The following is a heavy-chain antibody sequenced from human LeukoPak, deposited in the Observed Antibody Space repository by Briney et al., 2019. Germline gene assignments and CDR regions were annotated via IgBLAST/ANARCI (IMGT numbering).Heavy chain of an antibody. V-gene: IGHV3-23*01. CDR2: ISGSGSST. D-gene: IGHD6-13*01. J-gene: IGHJ5*02. Sequence: GGSLRLSCAASGFTFSSSGMSWVRQGPGKGLEWVSSISGSGSSTYYADSVKGRFTISRENSKNTRYLQMNSLRAEDTAIYYCAKRDSSNMAYFDPWGQGTLVTVSS. CDR1: GFTFSSSG. CDR3: AKRDSSNMAYFDP.